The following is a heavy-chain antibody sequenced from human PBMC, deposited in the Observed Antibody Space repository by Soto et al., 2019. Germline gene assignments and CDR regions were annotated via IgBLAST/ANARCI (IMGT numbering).Heavy chain of an antibody. CDR2: FIPNFGTG. Sequence: QVQVVQSGAEVKKPGSSVKVSCKASGGTFSSYAISWVRQAPGPGLEWMGGFIPNFGTGNYAQKLQGRVTIAADESTSTAYMELSSLRSADTAVYYCATNPGPYYYGSGTPGSGYFQHWGQGTLVTVSS. CDR1: GGTFSSYA. J-gene: IGHJ1*01. D-gene: IGHD3-10*01. V-gene: IGHV1-69*01. CDR3: ATNPGPYYYGSGTPGSGYFQH.